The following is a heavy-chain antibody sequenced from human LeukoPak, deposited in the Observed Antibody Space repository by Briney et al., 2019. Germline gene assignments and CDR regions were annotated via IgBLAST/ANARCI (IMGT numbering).Heavy chain of an antibody. CDR2: IITDDGDT. J-gene: IGHJ4*02. D-gene: IGHD1-14*01. V-gene: IGHV1-2*02. CDR1: GYTFTTYY. Sequence: ASVKVSCKPCGYTFTTYYMHWVRQAPGQGLEWVGRIITDDGDTIYGQKFRGRVTLTRDTSTATVYMELSRLTSDDTAVYYRARGGPYHGFDYWGEGTLVTVSS. CDR3: ARGGPYHGFDY.